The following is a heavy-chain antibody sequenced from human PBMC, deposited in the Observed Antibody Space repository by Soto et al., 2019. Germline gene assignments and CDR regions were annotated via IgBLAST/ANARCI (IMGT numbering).Heavy chain of an antibody. CDR3: ARSTMVRGVISGVGRTHWFDP. CDR1: GYTFTSYG. V-gene: IGHV1-18*01. D-gene: IGHD3-10*01. CDR2: ISAYNGNT. Sequence: QVQLVQSGAEVKKPGASVKVYCKASGYTFTSYGISWVRQAPGQGLEWKGWISAYNGNTNYAQKLQGRVTMTTDTSTSTAYMALRSLRSDDTAVYYCARSTMVRGVISGVGRTHWFDPWGQGTLVTVSS. J-gene: IGHJ5*02.